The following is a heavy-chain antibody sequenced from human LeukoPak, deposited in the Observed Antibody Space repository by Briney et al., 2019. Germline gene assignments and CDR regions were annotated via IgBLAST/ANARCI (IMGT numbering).Heavy chain of an antibody. J-gene: IGHJ5*02. V-gene: IGHV3-74*03. Sequence: GGSLRLSCAASGFTFSSYRMHWVRQAPGKGLVWVSCINGDESRTKYADSVRGRFTISRDNARNTLFLQMNSLRAEDTAVYYCVRSVAVTFDPWGQGTLVTVSS. CDR3: VRSVAVTFDP. CDR2: INGDESRT. D-gene: IGHD6-19*01. CDR1: GFTFSSYR.